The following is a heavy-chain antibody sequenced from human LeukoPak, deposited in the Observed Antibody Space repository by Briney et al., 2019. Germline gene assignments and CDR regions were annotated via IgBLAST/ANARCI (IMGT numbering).Heavy chain of an antibody. CDR2: IYYSGST. CDR3: ARVGADYYDSSGYLALYWYFDL. V-gene: IGHV4-59*01. CDR1: GGSISSYY. Sequence: SETLSLTCTVSGGSISSYYWSWLRQPPGKGLEWIGYIYYSGSTNYNPSLKSRVTISVDTSKNQFSLKLSSVTAADTAVYYCARVGADYYDSSGYLALYWYFDLWGRGTLVTVSS. J-gene: IGHJ2*01. D-gene: IGHD3-22*01.